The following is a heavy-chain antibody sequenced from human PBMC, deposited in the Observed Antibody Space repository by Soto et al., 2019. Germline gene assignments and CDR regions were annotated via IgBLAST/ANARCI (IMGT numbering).Heavy chain of an antibody. J-gene: IGHJ4*02. CDR1: GYTFTGYA. V-gene: IGHV1-3*01. CDR2: IKGGNGKT. Sequence: QVPLVQSGAEVKKPGASVRVSCKASGYTFTGYAIHWVRQAPAQRLEWMGYIKGGNGKTEYSQNFQGRITLSRDTPASTVYMDLSSLRSEDTAVYYCTRDFGRNYIAYWGQGTLIVVSP. CDR3: TRDFGRNYIAY. D-gene: IGHD3-10*01.